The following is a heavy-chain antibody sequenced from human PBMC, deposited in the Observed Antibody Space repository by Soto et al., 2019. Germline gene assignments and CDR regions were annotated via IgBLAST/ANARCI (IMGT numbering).Heavy chain of an antibody. V-gene: IGHV3-23*01. J-gene: IGHJ4*02. CDR1: GFTFSSYS. Sequence: GGSLRLSCAASGFTFSSYSMSWVRRAPGKGLEWVSGFRTGGDDGTTYYADSVKGRFTISRDNSKNTLFLQMNSLRAEDTAIYYCAKKVNSGPGSQYFDYWGQGTLVTVSS. CDR2: FRTGGDDGTT. CDR3: AKKVNSGPGSQYFDY. D-gene: IGHD3-10*01.